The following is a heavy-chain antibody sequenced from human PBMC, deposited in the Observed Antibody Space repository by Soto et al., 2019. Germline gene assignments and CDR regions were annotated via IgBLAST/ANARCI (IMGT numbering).Heavy chain of an antibody. CDR2: ISGGGDTP. J-gene: IGHJ4*02. D-gene: IGHD3-10*01. Sequence: EVQLLESGGGLVQPGGSLRLSCAASGFTFNNYAMTWVRQAPGKGLEWVSAISGGGDTPSYAESVKGRVTVSRDGSKNTLYLQMTSLRAEDTALYYCAKGRGGSGSLTPRVDFWGQGTLATVSS. CDR1: GFTFNNYA. CDR3: AKGRGGSGSLTPRVDF. V-gene: IGHV3-23*01.